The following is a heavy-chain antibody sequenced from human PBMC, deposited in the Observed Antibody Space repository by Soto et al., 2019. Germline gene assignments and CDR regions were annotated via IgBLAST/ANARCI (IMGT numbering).Heavy chain of an antibody. D-gene: IGHD6-19*01. Sequence: GGSLRLSCAASGFTFSSYGMHWVRQAPGKGLEWVAVISYDGSNKYYADSVKGRFTISRDNSKNTLYLQMNSLRAEDTAVYYCAKALWGSGWYSGCDSWGQGTLVTVSS. CDR1: GFTFSSYG. V-gene: IGHV3-30*18. CDR2: ISYDGSNK. CDR3: AKALWGSGWYSGCDS. J-gene: IGHJ4*02.